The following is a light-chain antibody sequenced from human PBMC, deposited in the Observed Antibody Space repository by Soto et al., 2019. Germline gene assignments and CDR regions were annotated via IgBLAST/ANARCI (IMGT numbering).Light chain of an antibody. J-gene: IGKJ1*01. Sequence: DIQMTQSPSTLSASVGDRVTITCRASQSISSWLAWYQQKPGKAPNLLIYKASSLDSGVPSRFSGSGSGTEFPLTISSLQPDDFATYYCQQYNSYRTFGQGTKVDIK. CDR3: QQYNSYRT. CDR1: QSISSW. V-gene: IGKV1-5*03. CDR2: KAS.